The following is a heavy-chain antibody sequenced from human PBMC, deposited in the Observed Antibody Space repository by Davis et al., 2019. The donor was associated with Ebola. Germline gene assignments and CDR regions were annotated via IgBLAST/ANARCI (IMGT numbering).Heavy chain of an antibody. CDR2: IYYSGST. CDR1: GGSVSSGSYY. V-gene: IGHV4-61*01. CDR3: ARGLQGLELHYYYYYMDV. Sequence: PSETLSLTCTVSGGSVSSGSYYWSWIRQPPGKGLEWIGYIYYSGSTNYNPSLKSRVTISVDTSKNQFSLKLSSVTAADTAVYYCARGLQGLELHYYYYYMDVWGKGTTVTVSS. J-gene: IGHJ6*03. D-gene: IGHD1-7*01.